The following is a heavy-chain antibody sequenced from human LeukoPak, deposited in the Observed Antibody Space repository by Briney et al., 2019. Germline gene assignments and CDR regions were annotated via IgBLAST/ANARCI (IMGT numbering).Heavy chain of an antibody. CDR1: GFTFSSYR. CDR3: ASLYSGSYSPSGDAFDI. Sequence: GGSLRLSCAASGFTFSSYRMNWVRQAPGKGLEWVSYISSSSSTIYYADSVKGRFTISRDNAKNSLYLQMNSLRAEDTAVYYCASLYSGSYSPSGDAFDIWGQGTMVTVSS. V-gene: IGHV3-48*01. CDR2: ISSSSSTI. D-gene: IGHD1-26*01. J-gene: IGHJ3*02.